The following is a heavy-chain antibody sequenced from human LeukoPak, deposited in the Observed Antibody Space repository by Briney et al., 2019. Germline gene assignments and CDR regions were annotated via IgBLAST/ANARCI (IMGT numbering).Heavy chain of an antibody. CDR3: AKGSFRGDYYDSSGYYLDY. Sequence: PGGSLRLSCAASGFTFSSYAMSWVRQAPGKGLEWVSAISGSGGSTYYADSVKGRFTISRDNSKNTLYLQMNSLRAEDTAVYYCAKGSFRGDYYDSSGYYLDYWGQGTLVTVSS. V-gene: IGHV3-23*01. CDR2: ISGSGGST. J-gene: IGHJ4*02. D-gene: IGHD3-22*01. CDR1: GFTFSSYA.